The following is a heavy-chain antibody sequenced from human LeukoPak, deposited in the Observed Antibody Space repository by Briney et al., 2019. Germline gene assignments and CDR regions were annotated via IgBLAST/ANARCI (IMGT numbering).Heavy chain of an antibody. D-gene: IGHD6-6*01. Sequence: GGSLRLSCAASGFTFSSYWMSWVRQAPGKGLEWVANIKQDGSEKYYVDSVKGRFTISRDNAKNSLYLQMNSLRAEDTAVYYCARDFGIAARGNYYYYMDVWGKGTTVTVSS. CDR3: ARDFGIAARGNYYYYMDV. V-gene: IGHV3-7*01. J-gene: IGHJ6*03. CDR2: IKQDGSEK. CDR1: GFTFSSYW.